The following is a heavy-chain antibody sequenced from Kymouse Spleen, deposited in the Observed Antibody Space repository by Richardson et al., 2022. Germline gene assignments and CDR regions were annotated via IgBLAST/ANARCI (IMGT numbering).Heavy chain of an antibody. Sequence: QLQLQESGPGLVKPSETLSLTCTVSGGSISSSSYYWGWIRQPPGKGLEWIGSIYYSGSTYYNPSLKSRVTISVDTSKNQFSLKLSSVTAADTAVYYCANYVLRYFDWLLSHYYYGMDVWGQGTTVTVSS. CDR1: GGSISSSSYY. CDR2: IYYSGST. V-gene: IGHV4-39*01. CDR3: ANYVLRYFDWLLSHYYYGMDV. J-gene: IGHJ6*02. D-gene: IGHD3-9*01.